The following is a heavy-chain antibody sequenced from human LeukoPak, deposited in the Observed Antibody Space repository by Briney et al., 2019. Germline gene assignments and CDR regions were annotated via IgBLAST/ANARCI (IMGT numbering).Heavy chain of an antibody. CDR1: GHTFTSYY. CDR2: INPSGGST. D-gene: IGHD3-10*01. J-gene: IGHJ6*02. Sequence: GASVKVSCKASGHTFTSYYMHWVRQAPGQGLEWMGIINPSGGSTSYAQKFQGRVTMTRDTSTSTVYMELSSLRSEDTAVYYCAGTPPWFGDQYYYYYGMDVWGQGTTVTVSS. CDR3: AGTPPWFGDQYYYYYGMDV. V-gene: IGHV1-46*01.